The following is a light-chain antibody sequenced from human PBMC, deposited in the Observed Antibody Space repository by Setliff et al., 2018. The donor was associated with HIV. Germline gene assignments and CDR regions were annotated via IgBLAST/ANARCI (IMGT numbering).Light chain of an antibody. CDR3: QSYDSSLSGYV. CDR1: SSDVGNYNY. V-gene: IGLV2-14*01. Sequence: QSALTQPASVSGSPGQSITISCTGISSDVGNYNYVSWYQEHPGKAPKLMIYDVSKRPSGVPDRFSGSKSGTSASLAITGLQAEDEADYYCQSYDSSLSGYVFGIGTKVTVL. J-gene: IGLJ1*01. CDR2: DVS.